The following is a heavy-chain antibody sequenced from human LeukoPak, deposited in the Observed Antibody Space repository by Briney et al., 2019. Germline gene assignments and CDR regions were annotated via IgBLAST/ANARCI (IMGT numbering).Heavy chain of an antibody. J-gene: IGHJ4*02. CDR3: AKDPRIAAAGTLHGED. CDR1: GFTFSSYA. CDR2: ISGSGGST. D-gene: IGHD6-13*01. Sequence: PGGSLRLSCAASGFTFSSYAMSWVRQAPGKGLEWVSAISGSGGSTYYADSVKGRFTISRDNSKNTLYLQMNSLRAEDTAVYYCAKDPRIAAAGTLHGEDWGQGALVTVSS. V-gene: IGHV3-23*01.